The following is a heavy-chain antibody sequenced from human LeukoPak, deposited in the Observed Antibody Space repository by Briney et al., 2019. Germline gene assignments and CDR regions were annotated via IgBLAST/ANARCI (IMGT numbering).Heavy chain of an antibody. CDR1: GGSISSGGYY. Sequence: SETLSLTCTVSGGSISSGGYYWSWIRQPPGKGLEWIGEINHSGSTNYNPSLKSRVTISVDTSKNQFSLKLSSVTAADTAVYYCARGRENATEVFVVVPAEFDYWGQGTLVTVSS. CDR2: INHSGST. D-gene: IGHD2-2*01. V-gene: IGHV4-39*07. J-gene: IGHJ4*02. CDR3: ARGRENATEVFVVVPAEFDY.